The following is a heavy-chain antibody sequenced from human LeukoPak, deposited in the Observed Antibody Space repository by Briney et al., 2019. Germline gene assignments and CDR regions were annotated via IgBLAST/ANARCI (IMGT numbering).Heavy chain of an antibody. CDR2: INPSGGST. J-gene: IGHJ4*02. V-gene: IGHV1-46*01. CDR1: GYTFTSYY. D-gene: IGHD3-3*01. Sequence: ASVKVSCKASGYTFTSYYMHWVRQAPGQGLEWMGIINPSGGSTSYAQKFQGRVTMTRDTSTSTAYMELRSLRYDDTAVYHCARGGRSHPYDPSVYWGQGTLVTVSS. CDR3: ARGGRSHPYDPSVY.